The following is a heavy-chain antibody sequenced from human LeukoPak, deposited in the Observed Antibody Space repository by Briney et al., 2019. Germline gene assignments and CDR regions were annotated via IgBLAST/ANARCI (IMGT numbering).Heavy chain of an antibody. CDR2: ISGSGGST. V-gene: IGHV3-23*01. CDR1: GFTFSSYA. Sequence: PGGSLRLSCAASGFTFSSYAMSWVRQAPGKGLEWVSAISGSGGSTYYADSVKGRFTISRDNSKNTLYLQMNSLRAEHTAVYYCARDDYYYYYGMDVWGQGTTVTVSS. J-gene: IGHJ6*02. CDR3: ARDDYYYYYGMDV.